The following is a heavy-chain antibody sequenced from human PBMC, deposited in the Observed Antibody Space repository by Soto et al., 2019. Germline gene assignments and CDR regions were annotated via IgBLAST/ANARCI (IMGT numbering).Heavy chain of an antibody. V-gene: IGHV1-69*12. CDR3: ARDSWTTVVTPTHYYYYGMDV. Sequence: QVQLVQSGAEVKKPGSSVKVSCKASGGTFSSYAISWVRQAPGQGLEWMGGISAIFGTANYAQKFQGRVTITADESTSTAYMEPSSLRSEDTAVYYCARDSWTTVVTPTHYYYYGMDVWGQGTTVTVSS. J-gene: IGHJ6*02. CDR1: GGTFSSYA. CDR2: ISAIFGTA. D-gene: IGHD4-17*01.